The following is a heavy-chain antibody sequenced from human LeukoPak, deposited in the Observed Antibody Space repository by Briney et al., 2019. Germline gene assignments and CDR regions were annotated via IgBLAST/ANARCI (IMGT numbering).Heavy chain of an antibody. CDR3: ARGAYSFDC. Sequence: GGSLRLSCAAPGFTISSLWMHWVRQAPGKGLVWVSRINSDGSSTSYVDSVKGRFTISRDNAKNTLYLQMNNLRADDTAVYYCARGAYSFDCWGQGTLVTVSS. V-gene: IGHV3-74*01. J-gene: IGHJ4*02. D-gene: IGHD4-11*01. CDR1: GFTISSLW. CDR2: INSDGSST.